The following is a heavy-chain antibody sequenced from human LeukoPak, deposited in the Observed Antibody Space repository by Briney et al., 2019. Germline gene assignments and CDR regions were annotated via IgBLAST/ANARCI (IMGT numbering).Heavy chain of an antibody. Sequence: SETLSLTCAVYGGSLSGYYWSWIRQPPGKGLEWIGEINHSGSTNYNPSLKSRVAILVDTSKNQFSLKLSSVTAADTAVYYCARGHSPVTTKVSYFQHWGQGTLVTVSS. CDR3: ARGHSPVTTKVSYFQH. J-gene: IGHJ1*01. CDR1: GGSLSGYY. CDR2: INHSGST. D-gene: IGHD4-17*01. V-gene: IGHV4-34*01.